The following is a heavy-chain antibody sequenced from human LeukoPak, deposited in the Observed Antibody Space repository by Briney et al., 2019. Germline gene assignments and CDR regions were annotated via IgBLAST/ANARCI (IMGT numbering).Heavy chain of an antibody. CDR1: GDSISSSSYY. Sequence: SETLSLTCTVSGDSISSSSYYWGWIRQPPGKGLEWIGSIYYSGSTYYNPSLKSRVTISVDTSKNQFSLKLSSVTAADTAVYYCARTAMVRGNWFDPWGQGTLVTVSS. CDR3: ARTAMVRGNWFDP. V-gene: IGHV4-39*07. J-gene: IGHJ5*02. CDR2: IYYSGST. D-gene: IGHD3-10*01.